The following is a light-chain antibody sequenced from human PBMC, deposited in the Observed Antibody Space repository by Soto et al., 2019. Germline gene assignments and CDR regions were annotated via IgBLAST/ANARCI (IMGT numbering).Light chain of an antibody. CDR1: SXDFGGYNY. CDR2: EVS. Sequence: QSVLTQPASVSGSPGQSITISCTGTSXDFGGYNYVSWYQQHPGKAPKLMIYEVSNRPSGVSNRFSGSKCGNTASLAISGLQAEDEADYYCSSYTSSSTYVVGTGTKVTVL. CDR3: SSYTSSSTYV. J-gene: IGLJ1*01. V-gene: IGLV2-14*01.